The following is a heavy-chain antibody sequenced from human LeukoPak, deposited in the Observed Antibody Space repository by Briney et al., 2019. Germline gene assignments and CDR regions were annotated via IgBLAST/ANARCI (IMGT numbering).Heavy chain of an antibody. CDR2: VYYSGST. CDR1: GGSVSSSSYY. D-gene: IGHD5-12*01. J-gene: IGHJ5*01. V-gene: IGHV4-39*01. CDR3: ARRLRGFDS. Sequence: SETLSLTCSVSGGSVSSSSYYWGWIRQPPGKGLEWIGSVYYSGSTYYNPSLKSRVTISVDTSKNQFSLKLSSVTAADTALYYCARRLRGFDSWGQGTLVTVSS.